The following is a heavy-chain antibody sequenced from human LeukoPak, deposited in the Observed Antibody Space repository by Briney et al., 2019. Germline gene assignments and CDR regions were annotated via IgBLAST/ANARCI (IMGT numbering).Heavy chain of an antibody. J-gene: IGHJ4*02. CDR3: AGLVSSSSYYFDY. CDR1: GGSFSGYY. Sequence: SETLSLTCAVYGGSFSGYYWSWIRQPPGKGLEWIGEINHSGSTNYNPSLKSRVTISVDTSKNQFSLKLSSVTAADTAVYYCAGLVSSSSYYFDYWGQGTLVTVSS. D-gene: IGHD6-6*01. V-gene: IGHV4-34*01. CDR2: INHSGST.